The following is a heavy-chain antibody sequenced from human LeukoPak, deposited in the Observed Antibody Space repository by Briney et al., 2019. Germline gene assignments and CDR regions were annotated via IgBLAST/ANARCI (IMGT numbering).Heavy chain of an antibody. CDR1: GYTFTSYA. Sequence: ASVKVSCKASGYTFTSYAMHWVRQAPGQRLEWMGWINAGNGNTKYSQEFQGRVTITRDTSASTAYMELSSLRSEDTAVYYCARETYYYDSSGPANWFDPWGQGTLVTVSS. J-gene: IGHJ5*02. CDR2: INAGNGNT. CDR3: ARETYYYDSSGPANWFDP. V-gene: IGHV1-3*03. D-gene: IGHD3-22*01.